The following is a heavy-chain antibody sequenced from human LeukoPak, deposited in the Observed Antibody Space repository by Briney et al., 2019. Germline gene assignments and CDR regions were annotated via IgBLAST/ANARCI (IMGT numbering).Heavy chain of an antibody. J-gene: IGHJ4*02. CDR1: GGSISSSNW. V-gene: IGHV4-4*02. CDR2: IYHSGST. CDR3: AGGDLGHSSGWFLDY. Sequence: SETLSLTCAVSGGSISSSNWWSWVRQPPGKGLEWFGEIYHSGSTNYNPSLKSRVTISVDKSKNQFSLKLSSVTAADTAVYYCAGGDLGHSSGWFLDYRGQGILVTVSS. D-gene: IGHD6-19*01.